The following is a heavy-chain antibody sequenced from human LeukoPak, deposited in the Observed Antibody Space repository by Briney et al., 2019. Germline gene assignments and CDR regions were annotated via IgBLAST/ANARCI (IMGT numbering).Heavy chain of an antibody. D-gene: IGHD3-10*01. CDR1: DDSITMYY. J-gene: IGHJ6*03. CDR3: AREGLLWFGETYYMDV. Sequence: SETLSLTCTVSDDSITMYYWSWIRQPAGKGLEWIGRIYTSGSTNYNPSLKSRVTMSVDTSKNQFSLKLSSVTAADTAVYYCAREGLLWFGETYYMDVWGKGTTVTISS. CDR2: IYTSGST. V-gene: IGHV4-4*07.